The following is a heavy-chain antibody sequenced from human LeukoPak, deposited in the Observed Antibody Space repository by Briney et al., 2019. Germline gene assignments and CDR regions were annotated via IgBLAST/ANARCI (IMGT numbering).Heavy chain of an antibody. V-gene: IGHV4-30-2*01. CDR3: ARETTGWYRALDS. CDR1: GDSIGSGGYT. D-gene: IGHD6-19*01. J-gene: IGHJ4*02. CDR2: FYHSGST. Sequence: PSQTLSLTCAVSGDSIGSGGYTWSWIRQPPGKGLEWIGYFYHSGSTHYNPSLKSRVTISVDRSENRISLKLRSVTAADTAVYYCARETTGWYRALDSWGQGSLVTVSS.